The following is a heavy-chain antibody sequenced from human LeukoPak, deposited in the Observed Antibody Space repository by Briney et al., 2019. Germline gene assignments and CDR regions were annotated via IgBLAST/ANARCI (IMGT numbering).Heavy chain of an antibody. CDR2: ISSSSSYI. V-gene: IGHV3-21*01. CDR1: GFTFSSYS. Sequence: GGSLRLSCAASGFTFSSYSMNWVRQAPGKGLEWVSSISSSSSYIYYADSVKGRFTISRDNAKNSLNLQMNSLRAEDTAVYYCARDLRYCSGGSCYLGGVYWGQGTLVTVSS. J-gene: IGHJ4*02. D-gene: IGHD2-15*01. CDR3: ARDLRYCSGGSCYLGGVY.